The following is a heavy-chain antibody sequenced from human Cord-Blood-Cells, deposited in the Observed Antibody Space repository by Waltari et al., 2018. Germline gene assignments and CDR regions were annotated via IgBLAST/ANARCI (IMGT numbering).Heavy chain of an antibody. V-gene: IGHV1-69*12. CDR1: GGTFSSYA. CDR3: AKEWLLYSNGLSPPTYYYYGMDV. Sequence: QVQLVQSGAEVKKPGSSVKVSCKASGGTFSSYAISWVRQAPGQGLEWMGGIIPIFGTANYAQKFQGRVTITADESTSTAYMELSSLRSEDTAVYYCAKEWLLYSNGLSPPTYYYYGMDVWGQGTTVTVSS. D-gene: IGHD3-3*01. J-gene: IGHJ6*02. CDR2: IIPIFGTA.